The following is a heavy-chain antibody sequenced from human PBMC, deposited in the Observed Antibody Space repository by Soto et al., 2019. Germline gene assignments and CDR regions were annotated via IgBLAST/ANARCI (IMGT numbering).Heavy chain of an antibody. CDR3: ARLQGYSYGSYIVEDY. CDR2: ILYDGSKK. V-gene: IGHV3-30-3*02. Sequence: VQLVESGGGVVQPGESLRLSCAASGLTFSNYAMHWVRQAPGKGLEWVAVILYDGSKKYYADSVKGRFTISRDNSNNTLFLQMSNLRRVDSAFYYCARLQGYSYGSYIVEDYWGQGTPVTVSS. J-gene: IGHJ4*02. CDR1: GLTFSNYA. D-gene: IGHD5-12*01.